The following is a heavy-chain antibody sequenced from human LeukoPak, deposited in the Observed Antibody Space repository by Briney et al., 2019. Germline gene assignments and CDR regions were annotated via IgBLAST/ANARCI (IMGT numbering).Heavy chain of an antibody. J-gene: IGHJ4*02. D-gene: IGHD3-10*02. CDR2: INHSGST. CDR1: GGSFRGYY. V-gene: IGHV4-34*01. Sequence: PSETLSLTCAVYGGSFRGYYWSWIRQPPGKGLEWIGEINHSGSTNYNPSLKSRVTISVDTSKNQFSLKLSSVTAADTAVYYCAGGGSSGYMLWGQGTLVTVSS. CDR3: AGGGSSGYML.